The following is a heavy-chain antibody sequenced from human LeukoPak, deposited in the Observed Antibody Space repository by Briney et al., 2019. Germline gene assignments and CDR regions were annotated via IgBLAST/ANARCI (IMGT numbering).Heavy chain of an antibody. CDR3: ARFFRTVWELPYY. CDR2: IYHDGNT. D-gene: IGHD1-26*01. CDR1: GYSISSGYY. Sequence: SETLSLTCSVSGYSISSGYYWGWIRQPLGKGLEWIGNIYHDGNTYYNPSLKSRVTISVDTSENQFSLRLSSVTAADTAVYYCARFFRTVWELPYYWGPGTLVTVSS. V-gene: IGHV4-38-2*02. J-gene: IGHJ4*02.